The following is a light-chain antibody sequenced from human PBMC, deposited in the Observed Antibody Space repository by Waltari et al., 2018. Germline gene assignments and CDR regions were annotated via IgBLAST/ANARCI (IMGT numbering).Light chain of an antibody. CDR1: QSISSW. J-gene: IGKJ1*01. CDR3: QQYNSYPWT. Sequence: DIQMTQSPSTLSASVGDIVTITCRASQSISSWLAWYQQKPGKAPKLLIYKASSVERGVPSRFSGSGSGTEFTLTISSLQPDDFATYYCQQYNSYPWTFGQGTKVEIK. V-gene: IGKV1-5*03. CDR2: KAS.